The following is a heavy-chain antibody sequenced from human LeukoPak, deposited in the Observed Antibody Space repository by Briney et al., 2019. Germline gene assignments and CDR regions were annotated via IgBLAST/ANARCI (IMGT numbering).Heavy chain of an antibody. D-gene: IGHD6-6*01. J-gene: IGHJ4*02. V-gene: IGHV3-74*01. CDR2: INSDESST. Sequence: GSLRLSCVASGFTFSDYWMHWVRQAPGKELVWVSRINSDESSTSYADSVKGRFTISRDNAKNTLYLQMNSLRAEDTAVYYCASGDGEIAAPPGYRGQGTLPTVSP. CDR3: ASGDGEIAAPPGY. CDR1: GFTFSDYW.